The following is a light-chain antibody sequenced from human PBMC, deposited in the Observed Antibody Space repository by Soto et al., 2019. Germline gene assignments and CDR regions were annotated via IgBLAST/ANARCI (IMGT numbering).Light chain of an antibody. V-gene: IGKV3-20*01. J-gene: IGKJ2*02. Sequence: DIVLTQSPATLSLSLGERATLTCRASQSVSSSYLAWYQQKPGEAPRLLIYGASSRATGIPEGFSGSGSGTEFTLTISSLEPEDFAVYYCQQYGSSPRTFGQGTKLEIK. CDR3: QQYGSSPRT. CDR2: GAS. CDR1: QSVSSSY.